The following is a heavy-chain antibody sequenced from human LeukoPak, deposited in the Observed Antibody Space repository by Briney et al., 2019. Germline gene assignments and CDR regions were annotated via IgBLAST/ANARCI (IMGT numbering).Heavy chain of an antibody. CDR3: AKRSGYSSGWLDC. J-gene: IGHJ4*02. Sequence: GGSLRLSCAASGFTFSSYGMHWVRQAPGEGLEWVSAISGSGDTTYYADSVKGRFTISRDNSKNTVYLQMNSLRAEDTAIYYCAKRSGYSSGWLDCWGQGVLVTV. CDR1: GFTFSSYG. D-gene: IGHD6-19*01. CDR2: ISGSGDTT. V-gene: IGHV3-23*01.